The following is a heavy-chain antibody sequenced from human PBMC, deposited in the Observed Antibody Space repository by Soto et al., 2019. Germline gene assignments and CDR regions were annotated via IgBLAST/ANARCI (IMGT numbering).Heavy chain of an antibody. Sequence: GSLRLSCVASEFTFNSYAMSWVRQAPGMGLEWVSSIIGSGAITYYADSVKGRFTISRDNSKSTLYLQMNSLRVEDTALYYCAKDARDTGGNSGIDYWGQGTWSPSPQ. V-gene: IGHV3-23*01. CDR2: IIGSGAIT. J-gene: IGHJ4*02. CDR1: EFTFNSYA. D-gene: IGHD2-21*02. CDR3: AKDARDTGGNSGIDY.